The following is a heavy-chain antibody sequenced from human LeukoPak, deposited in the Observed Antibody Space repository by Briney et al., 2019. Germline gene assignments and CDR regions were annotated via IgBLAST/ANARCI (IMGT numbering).Heavy chain of an antibody. D-gene: IGHD3-10*01. V-gene: IGHV1-69*13. CDR2: IIPIFGTA. Sequence: ASVKVSCKASGYTFTSYGFSWVRQAPGQGLEWMGGIIPIFGTANYAQKFQGRVTITADESTSTAYMELSSLRSEDTAVYYCARDYSGSRFDYWGQGTLVTVSS. J-gene: IGHJ4*02. CDR1: GYTFTSYG. CDR3: ARDYSGSRFDY.